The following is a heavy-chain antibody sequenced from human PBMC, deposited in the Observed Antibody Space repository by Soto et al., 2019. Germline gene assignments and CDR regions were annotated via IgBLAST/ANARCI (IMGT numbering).Heavy chain of an antibody. CDR3: ARDQGVITFGVHSMYYYGREV. V-gene: IGHV1-18*01. Sequence: ASVKVSCKASGYTFTNAGISWVRQAPGQGLEWLGWINTDNGNTNYAQHLQGRVTLTTDTSTSTAYMDLRSLRSDDTAVYYCARDQGVITFGVHSMYYYGREVWGAGVTVT. CDR1: GYTFTNAG. D-gene: IGHD3-3*01. CDR2: INTDNGNT. J-gene: IGHJ6*02.